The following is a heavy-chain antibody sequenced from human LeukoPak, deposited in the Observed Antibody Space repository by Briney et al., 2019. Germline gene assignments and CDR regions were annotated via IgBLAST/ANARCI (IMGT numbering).Heavy chain of an antibody. J-gene: IGHJ6*02. D-gene: IGHD2-15*01. Sequence: GESLKISCKGSGYSFTSYWIGWVRQMPGKGLEWMGIIYPGDSDTRYSPSFQGQVTISADKSISTAYLQWSSLKASDTAMYYCARRVVVAATRGGYYYGMDVWGQGTTVTVSS. V-gene: IGHV5-51*01. CDR1: GYSFTSYW. CDR3: ARRVVVAATRGGYYYGMDV. CDR2: IYPGDSDT.